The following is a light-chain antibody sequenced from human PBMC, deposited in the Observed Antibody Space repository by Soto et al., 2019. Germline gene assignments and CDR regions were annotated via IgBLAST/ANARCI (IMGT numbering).Light chain of an antibody. CDR3: QQYYSYPWT. J-gene: IGKJ1*01. CDR2: GAS. V-gene: IGKV3-15*01. Sequence: EIVMTHSPTILSVSPGERATLSCRASQSVSSNLAWYQQKPGQAPRLLIYGASTRATGIPARFSGSGSGTEFTLTISCLQSEDFATYYCQQYYSYPWTFGQGTKVDI. CDR1: QSVSSN.